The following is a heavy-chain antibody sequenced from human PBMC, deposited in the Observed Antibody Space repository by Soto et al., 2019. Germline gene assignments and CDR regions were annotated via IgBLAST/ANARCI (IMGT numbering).Heavy chain of an antibody. Sequence: EVQLAESGGGLVQPGGSLRLSCAASGFTFSSYEMNWVRQAPGKGLEWVSYISDSGNTIYYADSVKGRFAISRDNARNSLYLLMNSLRAEDTAVYYCARDGGLTVTTHFDYWGQGTLVTVSS. J-gene: IGHJ4*02. CDR2: ISDSGNTI. D-gene: IGHD4-17*01. CDR1: GFTFSSYE. V-gene: IGHV3-48*03. CDR3: ARDGGLTVTTHFDY.